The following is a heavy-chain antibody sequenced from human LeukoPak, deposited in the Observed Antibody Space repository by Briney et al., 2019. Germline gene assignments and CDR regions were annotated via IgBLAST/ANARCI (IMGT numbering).Heavy chain of an antibody. V-gene: IGHV1-69*05. CDR2: IIPIFGTA. CDR1: GGTFSSYA. Sequence: SSVKVSCKASGGTFSSYAISWVRQAPGQGLEWMGRIIPIFGTANYAQKFQGRVTITTDESTSTAYMELSSLRSEDTAVYYCARDRGRGYYYDSSGYSDGFDYWGQGTLVTVSS. J-gene: IGHJ4*02. D-gene: IGHD3-22*01. CDR3: ARDRGRGYYYDSSGYSDGFDY.